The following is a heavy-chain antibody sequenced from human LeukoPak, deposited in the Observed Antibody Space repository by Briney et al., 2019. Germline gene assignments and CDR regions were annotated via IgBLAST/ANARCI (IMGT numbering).Heavy chain of an antibody. CDR2: INPNSGGT. V-gene: IGHV1-2*04. CDR1: GYTFTCYY. D-gene: IGHD5-12*01. CDR3: ARSRATTRVYYFDY. Sequence: ASVKVSCKASGYTFTCYYMHWVRQAPGQGLEWMGWINPNSGGTNYAQKFQGWVTMTRDTSISTAYMELSRLRSDDTAVYYCARSRATTRVYYFDYWGQGTLVTVSS. J-gene: IGHJ4*02.